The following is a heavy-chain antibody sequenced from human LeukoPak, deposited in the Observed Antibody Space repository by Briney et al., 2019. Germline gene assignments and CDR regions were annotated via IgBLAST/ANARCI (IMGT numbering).Heavy chain of an antibody. D-gene: IGHD1-1*01. J-gene: IGHJ4*02. CDR2: FYGSGSA. Sequence: SETLSLTCTVSGDSISSGAYYWSWIRQPPGKGLEWIGYFYGSGSASYNPSLKSRVTISVDRSNNQFSLKMSSVTAADTAVYFCVRDVSQRRHFDYWGQGTLVTVSS. V-gene: IGHV4-30-2*01. CDR1: GDSISSGAYY. CDR3: VRDVSQRRHFDY.